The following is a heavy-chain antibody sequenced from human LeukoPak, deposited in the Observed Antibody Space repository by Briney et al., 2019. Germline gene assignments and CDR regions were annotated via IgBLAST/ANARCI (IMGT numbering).Heavy chain of an antibody. Sequence: GGSLRLSCAASGFTFSSSAMSWVRQAPGKGLEWVPSISGSGSGGSTYYADSVKGRFTISRDNSKNTLYLQMNSLRSDDTAVYYCARSLDYVWGSYRSHLAPFDYWGQGTLVTVSS. D-gene: IGHD3-16*02. CDR2: ISGSGSGGST. J-gene: IGHJ4*02. CDR3: ARSLDYVWGSYRSHLAPFDY. V-gene: IGHV3-23*01. CDR1: GFTFSSSA.